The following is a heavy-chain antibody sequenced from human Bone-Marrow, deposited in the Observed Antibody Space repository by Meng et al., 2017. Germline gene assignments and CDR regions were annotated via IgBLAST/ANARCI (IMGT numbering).Heavy chain of an antibody. J-gene: IGHJ3*02. CDR2: ISGSGGST. CDR3: ARVDHHDAFDI. D-gene: IGHD1-14*01. V-gene: IGHV3-23*01. Sequence: GESLKISCAASGFTFSSYAMSWVRQAPGKGLEWVSAISGSGGSTYYADSVKGRFTISRDNSKNSLYLQMNSLRAEDTAVYYCARVDHHDAFDIWGQGTMVTVSS. CDR1: GFTFSSYA.